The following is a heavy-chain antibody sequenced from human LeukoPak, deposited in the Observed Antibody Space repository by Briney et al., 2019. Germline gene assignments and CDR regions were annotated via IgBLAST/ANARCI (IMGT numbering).Heavy chain of an antibody. CDR2: VSYSGNT. J-gene: IGHJ5*02. CDR3: ASPWGEFWSGHLNWFRP. V-gene: IGHV4-59*05. CDR1: GFTVSSNY. D-gene: IGHD3-3*01. Sequence: PGGSLRLSCAASGFTVSSNYMSWVRQAPGKGLEWIGSVSYSGNTYYSPSLTGRVSISVDTSKNQFSLNLRFVTAADTAVYYCASPWGEFWSGHLNWFRPWGQGTLVTVSS.